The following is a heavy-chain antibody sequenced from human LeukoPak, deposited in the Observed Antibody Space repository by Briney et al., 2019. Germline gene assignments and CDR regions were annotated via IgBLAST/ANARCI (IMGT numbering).Heavy chain of an antibody. Sequence: PGGSLRLSCAASGFTFSDYYMSWIRHAPGKGLKGVSYISSSGSTIYYADSVKGRFTISRDNANNSLYLQMNSLRAEDTAVYYCAKGPLWIQLWSYYFDYWGQGTLVTVSS. CDR1: GFTFSDYY. V-gene: IGHV3-11*04. J-gene: IGHJ4*02. CDR3: AKGPLWIQLWSYYFDY. D-gene: IGHD5-18*01. CDR2: ISSSGSTI.